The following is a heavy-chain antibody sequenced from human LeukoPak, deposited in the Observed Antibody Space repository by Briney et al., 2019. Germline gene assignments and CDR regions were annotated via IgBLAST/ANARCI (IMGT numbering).Heavy chain of an antibody. CDR1: GFTVSSNY. Sequence: GGSLRLSCAASGFTVSSNYMSWVRQAPGKGLEWVSAISGSGGSTYYADSVKGRFTISRDNSKNTLYLQMNSLRAEDTAVYYCAGGYQLLPGYFDYWGQGTLVTVSS. J-gene: IGHJ4*02. CDR2: ISGSGGST. CDR3: AGGYQLLPGYFDY. V-gene: IGHV3-23*01. D-gene: IGHD2-2*01.